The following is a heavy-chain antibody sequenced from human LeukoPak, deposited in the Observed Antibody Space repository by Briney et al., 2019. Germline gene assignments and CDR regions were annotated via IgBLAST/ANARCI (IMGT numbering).Heavy chain of an antibody. CDR1: GGSISSSSYY. V-gene: IGHV4-39*01. J-gene: IGHJ4*02. D-gene: IGHD5-24*01. Sequence: TSETLSLTCTVSGGSISSSSYYWGCLRQPPGKGLEWIGSIYYSGSTYYNPSPKCRVTISVDTSKNQFSLKLSSVTAADTAVYYCASGDVEMATISIDYWGQGTLVTVSS. CDR2: IYYSGST. CDR3: ASGDVEMATISIDY.